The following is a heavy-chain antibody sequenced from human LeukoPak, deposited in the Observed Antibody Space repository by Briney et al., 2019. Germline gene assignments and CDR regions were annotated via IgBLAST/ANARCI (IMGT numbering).Heavy chain of an antibody. CDR3: ARSTEWFADY. D-gene: IGHD3-3*01. CDR1: GFNFNVYS. V-gene: IGHV3-48*01. J-gene: IGHJ4*02. CDR2: MTSDSNTI. Sequence: GGSLRLSCAASGFNFNVYSMNWVRQAPGKGLEWISYMTSDSNTIYYADSVRGRFTISRDNAKKSVNLELSNLRADDTAMYYCARSTEWFADYWGPGTLVTVSS.